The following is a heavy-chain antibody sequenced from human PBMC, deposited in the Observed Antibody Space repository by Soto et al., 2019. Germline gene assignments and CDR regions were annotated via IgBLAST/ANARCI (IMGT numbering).Heavy chain of an antibody. Sequence: GASVKVSCKASGGTFSSYAISWVRQAPGQGLEWMGGTIPIFGTANYAQKFQGRVTITADESTSTAYMELSSLRSEDTAVYYCARGRDGYNYYGMDVWGQGTTVTVSS. CDR2: TIPIFGTA. CDR3: ARGRDGYNYYGMDV. CDR1: GGTFSSYA. J-gene: IGHJ6*02. V-gene: IGHV1-69*13.